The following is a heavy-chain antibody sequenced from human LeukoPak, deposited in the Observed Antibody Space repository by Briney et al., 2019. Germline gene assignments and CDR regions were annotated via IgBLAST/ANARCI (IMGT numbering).Heavy chain of an antibody. CDR3: ARDKGLPQAFDI. D-gene: IGHD5/OR15-5a*01. Sequence: SETLSLTCTVSGGPISSYYWSWLRQPPGKGLEYIGYISYSGTTSYNPSLKSRVAIAVDTSKNQFSLKLSSVTAADTAVYYCARDKGLPQAFDIWGQGTMVTVSS. V-gene: IGHV4-59*01. J-gene: IGHJ3*02. CDR2: ISYSGTT. CDR1: GGPISSYY.